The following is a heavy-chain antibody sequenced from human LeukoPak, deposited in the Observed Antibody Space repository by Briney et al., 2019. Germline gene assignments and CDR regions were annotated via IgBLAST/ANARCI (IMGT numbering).Heavy chain of an antibody. Sequence: GASVKVSCKASGYTFTGYYMHWGRQAPGQGLERMGWINPNSGGTNYAQKFQGRVTMTRDTSIGTAYMELSRLRSDDTAVYYCARGFGWLQLAAWFDPWGQGTLVTVSS. CDR2: INPNSGGT. J-gene: IGHJ5*02. D-gene: IGHD5-24*01. V-gene: IGHV1-2*02. CDR1: GYTFTGYY. CDR3: ARGFGWLQLAAWFDP.